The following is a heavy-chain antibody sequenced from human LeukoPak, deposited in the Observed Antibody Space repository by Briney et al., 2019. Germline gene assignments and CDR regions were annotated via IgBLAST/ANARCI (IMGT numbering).Heavy chain of an antibody. CDR2: IYYCGST. J-gene: IGHJ3*02. D-gene: IGHD3-22*01. CDR3: ARDRYYDSSGDAFDI. Sequence: PSETLSLTCTVSGGSISSYYWSWIRQPPAKGLEWIGYIYYCGSTNYNPPLKSRVTISVDTSKNQFSLKLSSVTAADTAVYYCARDRYYDSSGDAFDIWGQGTMVTVSS. V-gene: IGHV4-59*01. CDR1: GGSISSYY.